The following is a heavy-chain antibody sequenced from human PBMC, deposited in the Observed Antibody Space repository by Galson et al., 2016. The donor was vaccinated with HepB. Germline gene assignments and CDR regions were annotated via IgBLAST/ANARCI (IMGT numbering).Heavy chain of an antibody. Sequence: SLRLSCAASGSTFSRYEMNWVRQAPGKGLEWVSYISSSGTTIYYADSVKGRFTLTRDNAKNSLYLQMNSLRDEDTAVYFCARVLFGSGSYWCLDVWGQGTLVTVSS. CDR2: ISSSGTTI. J-gene: IGHJ4*02. CDR3: ARVLFGSGSYWCLDV. CDR1: GSTFSRYE. V-gene: IGHV3-48*03. D-gene: IGHD3-10*01.